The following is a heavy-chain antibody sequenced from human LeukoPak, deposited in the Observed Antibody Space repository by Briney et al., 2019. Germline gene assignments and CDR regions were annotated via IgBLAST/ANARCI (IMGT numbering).Heavy chain of an antibody. D-gene: IGHD6-19*01. CDR2: ISGSGGST. CDR3: AKGGQWLVPGYYFDY. V-gene: IGHV3-23*01. J-gene: IGHJ4*02. CDR1: GFTVSSNY. Sequence: GRSLRLSCAASGFTVSSNYMSWVRQAPGKGLEWVSAISGSGGSTYYADSVKGRFTISRDNSKNTLYLQMNSLRAEDTAVYYCAKGGQWLVPGYYFDYWGQGTLVTVSS.